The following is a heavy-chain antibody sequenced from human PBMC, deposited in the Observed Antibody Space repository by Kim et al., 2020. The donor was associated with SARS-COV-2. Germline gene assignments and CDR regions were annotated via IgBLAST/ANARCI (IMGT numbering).Heavy chain of an antibody. D-gene: IGHD3-22*01. J-gene: IGHJ4*02. V-gene: IGHV4-59*01. Sequence: PSLKSRVTISVDTSKNQFSLKLSSVTAADTAVYYCAREQVGSVGSSGYSHWGQGTLVTVSS. CDR3: AREQVGSVGSSGYSH.